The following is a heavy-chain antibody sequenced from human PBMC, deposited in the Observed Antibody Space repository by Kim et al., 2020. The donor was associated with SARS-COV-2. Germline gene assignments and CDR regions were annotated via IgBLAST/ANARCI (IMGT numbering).Heavy chain of an antibody. CDR3: ARGYSGYDFDY. CDR2: IYYSGST. J-gene: IGHJ4*02. CDR1: GGSISSYY. V-gene: IGHV4-59*01. Sequence: SETLSLTCTVSGGSISSYYWSWIRQPPGKGLEWIGYIYYSGSTNYNPSLKSRVTISVDTSKNQFSLKLSSVTAADTAVYYCARGYSGYDFDYWGQGTLVTVSS. D-gene: IGHD5-12*01.